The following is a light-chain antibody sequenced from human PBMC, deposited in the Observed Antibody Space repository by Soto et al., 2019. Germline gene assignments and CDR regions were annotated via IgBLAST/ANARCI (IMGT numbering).Light chain of an antibody. CDR2: VAS. J-gene: IGKJ2*01. Sequence: EIVMTQSPATLSVSPGERATLSCRASQSVTSNLAWYQQKPGQAPRLLIYVASTRATGIPARFSGSGSGTEFTLTISSLESEDFAVYYCQQYKNWPYTFGQGTKVEIK. CDR3: QQYKNWPYT. CDR1: QSVTSN. V-gene: IGKV3-15*01.